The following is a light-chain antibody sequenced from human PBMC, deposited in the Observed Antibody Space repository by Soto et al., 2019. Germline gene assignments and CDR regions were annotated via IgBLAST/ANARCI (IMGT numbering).Light chain of an antibody. CDR1: QSVSSN. V-gene: IGKV3-15*01. Sequence: EIVMTQSPATLSVSPGERATLSCRASQSVSSNLAWYQQKPGQAPRLLIYGASTRAPGIPERFSGIGSVTEYTRTISSLQSEDLAVYYCQQYDTWLRTFGQGTKLEIK. CDR2: GAS. J-gene: IGKJ2*01. CDR3: QQYDTWLRT.